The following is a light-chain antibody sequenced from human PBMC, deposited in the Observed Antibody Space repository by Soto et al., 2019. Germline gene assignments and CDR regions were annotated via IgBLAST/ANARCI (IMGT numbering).Light chain of an antibody. CDR1: SSDVGGYNY. J-gene: IGLJ2*01. V-gene: IGLV2-8*01. Sequence: QSALTQPPSASGSPGQSVTISCTGTSSDVGGYNYVSWYQQHPGKAPKLMIYEVSQRPSGVPARFSGSKSGNTASLTVSGLKAEDEADYYCSSYAGSNIVVFGGGTKLTVL. CDR3: SSYAGSNIVV. CDR2: EVS.